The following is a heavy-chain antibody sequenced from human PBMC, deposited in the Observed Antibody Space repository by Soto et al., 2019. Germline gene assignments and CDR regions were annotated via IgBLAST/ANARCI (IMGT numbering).Heavy chain of an antibody. CDR2: FDPEDGET. Sequence: ASVKVSCKFSGYTLTELSIHWVRQAPGKGLEWMGGFDPEDGETIYAQKFQGRVTMTEDTSTDTAYMELSSLRSEDTAVYYCATGHLYRDAFDIWGQGTMVTVSS. CDR3: ATGHLYRDAFDI. CDR1: GYTLTELS. V-gene: IGHV1-24*01. J-gene: IGHJ3*02.